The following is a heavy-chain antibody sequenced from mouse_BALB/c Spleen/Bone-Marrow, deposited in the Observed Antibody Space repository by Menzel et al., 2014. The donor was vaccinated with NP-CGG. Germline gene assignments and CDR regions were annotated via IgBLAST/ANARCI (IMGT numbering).Heavy chain of an antibody. CDR3: ARKEFDY. CDR2: IWSGGST. V-gene: IGHV2-2*02. J-gene: IGHJ2*01. Sequence: VQVVESGPGLVQPSQSLSITCTVSGFSLTSYGVHWVRQSPGKGLEWLGVIWSGGSTDYNEAFISRLSIRKDNSKSQVFFKMYSLQANDTAIYYCARKEFDYRGQGTTLTVSS. CDR1: GFSLTSYG.